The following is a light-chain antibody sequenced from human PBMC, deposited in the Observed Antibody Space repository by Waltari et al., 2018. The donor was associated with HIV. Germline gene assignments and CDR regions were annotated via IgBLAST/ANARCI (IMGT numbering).Light chain of an antibody. J-gene: IGLJ3*02. CDR3: CSYADNYTWV. CDR1: SRDVGGYNY. Sequence: QSALTQPRSMSGSPGPSVTISCTGTSRDVGGYNYVSWYQQHPGKAPKLMIFDVNKRPSGVPDRFSGSKSGNTASLTISGLQAEDEADYYCCSYADNYTWVFGGGTKLTVL. CDR2: DVN. V-gene: IGLV2-11*01.